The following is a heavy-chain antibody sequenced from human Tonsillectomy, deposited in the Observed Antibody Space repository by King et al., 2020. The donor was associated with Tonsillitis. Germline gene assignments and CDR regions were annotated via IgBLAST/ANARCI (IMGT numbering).Heavy chain of an antibody. Sequence: VQLVESGGGLVQPGGSLRLSCAASGFTVSTNYMSWVRQAPGRGLEWVSFIYSGDTTYYTDSVKGRFTVSRDISKNTLFLQMNILRAEDTAVYYCARPGYTRGWLFFDYWGQGTLVTVSS. CDR3: ARPGYTRGWLFFDY. D-gene: IGHD6-19*01. V-gene: IGHV3-66*01. CDR2: IYSGDTT. J-gene: IGHJ4*02. CDR1: GFTVSTNY.